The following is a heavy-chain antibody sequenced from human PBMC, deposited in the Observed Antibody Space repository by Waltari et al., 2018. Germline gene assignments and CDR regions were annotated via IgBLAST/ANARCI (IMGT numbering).Heavy chain of an antibody. CDR3: ARDPLVTDSSRDQKWGMDV. CDR1: GFTFSSYS. J-gene: IGHJ6*02. Sequence: EVQLVESGGGLVQPGGSLRLSCAASGFTFSSYSMNWVRQAPGKGLEWVSYISSSSSTIYYADSVKGRFTISRDNAKNSLYLQMNSLRAEDTAVYYCARDPLVTDSSRDQKWGMDVWDQGP. D-gene: IGHD6-13*01. CDR2: ISSSSSTI. V-gene: IGHV3-48*01.